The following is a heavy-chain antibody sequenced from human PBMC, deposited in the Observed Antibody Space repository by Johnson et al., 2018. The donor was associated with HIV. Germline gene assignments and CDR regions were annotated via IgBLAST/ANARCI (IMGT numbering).Heavy chain of an antibody. Sequence: VQLVESGGGLVQPGRSLRLSCTASGFTFGDYAMSWVRQAPGKGLEWVSVIFSVGNTYYADSVKGRFTISRDNSRNMLYLQMNSLRPEDTAVYYCARDGRDLVTRGGFDVWGPGTVVTVSS. CDR2: IFSVGNT. CDR1: GFTFGDYA. J-gene: IGHJ3*01. D-gene: IGHD5-18*01. CDR3: ARDGRDLVTRGGFDV. V-gene: IGHV3-66*02.